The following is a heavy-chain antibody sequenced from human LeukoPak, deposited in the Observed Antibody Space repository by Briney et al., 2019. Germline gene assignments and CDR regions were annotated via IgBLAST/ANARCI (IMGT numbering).Heavy chain of an antibody. Sequence: PGGSLRLSCAASGFTFNNYAMHWVRQAPGKGLEWVAVLWYDGTNKYSADSVKGRFAISRDSSKNTFYLQLNSLTAEDTAVYYCARDFHYVWNDVVFYYYGMDVWGQGTTVTVSS. V-gene: IGHV3-33*01. CDR2: LWYDGTNK. J-gene: IGHJ6*02. CDR3: ARDFHYVWNDVVFYYYGMDV. D-gene: IGHD1-1*01. CDR1: GFTFNNYA.